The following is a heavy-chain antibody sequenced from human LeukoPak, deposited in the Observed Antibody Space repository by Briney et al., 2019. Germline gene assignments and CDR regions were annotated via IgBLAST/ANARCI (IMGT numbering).Heavy chain of an antibody. D-gene: IGHD6-19*01. Sequence: PGGSLRLSCAASGFTFSSYSMNWVRQAPGKGLEWVSSISSSSSYIYYADSVKGRFTISRDNSKNTLCLQMNSLRAEDTAVYYCAKDRSSGWYEYYFDYWGQGTLVTVSS. CDR1: GFTFSSYS. V-gene: IGHV3-21*04. CDR2: ISSSSSYI. J-gene: IGHJ4*02. CDR3: AKDRSSGWYEYYFDY.